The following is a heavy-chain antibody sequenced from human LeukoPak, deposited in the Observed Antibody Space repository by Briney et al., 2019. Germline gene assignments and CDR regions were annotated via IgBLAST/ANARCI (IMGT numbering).Heavy chain of an antibody. CDR2: IYWDDDK. Sequence: ESGPTLVKPTQTLTLTCTFSGFSLSTSGVGVGWIRQPPGKALEWLALIYWDDDKRYSPSLKSRLTITKDTSKNQVVLTMTNMDPVDTATYYCAHRRGAGYCSGGSCYSDGYNWFDPWGQGTLVTVSS. V-gene: IGHV2-5*02. D-gene: IGHD2-15*01. J-gene: IGHJ5*02. CDR3: AHRRGAGYCSGGSCYSDGYNWFDP. CDR1: GFSLSTSGVG.